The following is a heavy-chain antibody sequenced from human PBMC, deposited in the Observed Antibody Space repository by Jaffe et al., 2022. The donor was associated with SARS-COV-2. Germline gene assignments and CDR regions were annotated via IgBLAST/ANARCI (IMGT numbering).Heavy chain of an antibody. J-gene: IGHJ6*02. D-gene: IGHD3-10*01. CDR3: ARELGRRFGYYYGMDV. CDR1: GFTFSSYG. Sequence: QVQLVESGGGVVQPGRSLRLSCAASGFTFSSYGMHWVRQAPGKGLEWVAVIWYDGSNKYYADSVKGRFTISRDNSKNTLYLQMNSLRAEDTAVYYCARELGRRFGYYYGMDVWGQGTTVTVSS. CDR2: IWYDGSNK. V-gene: IGHV3-33*01.